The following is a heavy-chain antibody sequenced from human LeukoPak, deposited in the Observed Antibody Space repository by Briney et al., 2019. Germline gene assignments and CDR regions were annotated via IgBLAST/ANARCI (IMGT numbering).Heavy chain of an antibody. V-gene: IGHV3-7*01. CDR2: IRDDGGEI. J-gene: IGHJ5*02. CDR3: ARAGDHDP. D-gene: IGHD4-17*01. CDR1: GFTFSSYW. Sequence: GGSLRLSCEASGFTFSSYWMSWVRQAPGKGLEWVANIRDDGGEIYYVDSVKGRFTISRDNAKSSLFLQMNSLRAEDTAVYYCARAGDHDPWGQGTLVTVSS.